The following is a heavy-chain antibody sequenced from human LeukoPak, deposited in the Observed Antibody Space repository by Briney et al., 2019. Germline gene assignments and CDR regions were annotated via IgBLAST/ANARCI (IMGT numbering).Heavy chain of an antibody. CDR2: INPSGGST. Sequence: ASVKVSCKASGYTFTSYYMHWVRQAPGQGLEWMGIINPSGGSTSYAQKFQGRVTMTRDMSTSTVYMELSSLRSEDTAVYYCARGATVTTAVSSEYFQHWGQGTLVTVSS. J-gene: IGHJ1*01. V-gene: IGHV1-46*01. CDR3: ARGATVTTAVSSEYFQH. CDR1: GYTFTSYY. D-gene: IGHD4-17*01.